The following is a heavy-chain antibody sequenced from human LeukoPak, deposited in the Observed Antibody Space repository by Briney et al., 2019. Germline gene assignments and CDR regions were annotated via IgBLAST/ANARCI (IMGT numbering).Heavy chain of an antibody. Sequence: SETLSLTCAVYGGSFSGYYWSWIRQPPGKGLEWIGEINHSGSTNYNPSLKSRLSISVDTSKIQFSLRLSSVTVADTSVYYCARTPLRGATFFTSYPNWFDTWGQGTLVTVSS. CDR1: GGSFSGYY. V-gene: IGHV4-34*01. CDR3: ARTPLRGATFFTSYPNWFDT. J-gene: IGHJ5*02. D-gene: IGHD3-10*01. CDR2: INHSGST.